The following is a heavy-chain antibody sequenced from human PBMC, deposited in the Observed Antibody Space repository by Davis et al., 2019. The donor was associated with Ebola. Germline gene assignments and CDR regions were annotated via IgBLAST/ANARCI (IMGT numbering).Heavy chain of an antibody. J-gene: IGHJ4*02. Sequence: ASVKVSCKASGYTFTTYYVHWVRQAPGQGLEWMGVINPSSGDADYSQMFRGRVTMTRDTSTSTVYMDLSSLRSDDTAVYYCARGSDFWSGYFMAYFEHWGQGTVVTV. CDR2: INPSSGDA. CDR3: ARGSDFWSGYFMAYFEH. CDR1: GYTFTTYY. D-gene: IGHD3-3*01. V-gene: IGHV1-46*01.